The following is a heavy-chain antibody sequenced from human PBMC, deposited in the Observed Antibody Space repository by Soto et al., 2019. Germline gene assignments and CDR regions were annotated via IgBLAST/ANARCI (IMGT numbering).Heavy chain of an antibody. J-gene: IGHJ3*02. Sequence: QVQLVQSGGEVKKPGASVKVSCKASGYTFTSHGISWVRQAPGQGLEWMGWISTYNGKTDYAQKFQGRVTMTADTRTTTGYLELRSLRSDDTAVYYCARLLTWGVTYREDAFDIWGQGTKVTVSS. CDR3: ARLLTWGVTYREDAFDI. V-gene: IGHV1-18*01. D-gene: IGHD3-10*01. CDR1: GYTFTSHG. CDR2: ISTYNGKT.